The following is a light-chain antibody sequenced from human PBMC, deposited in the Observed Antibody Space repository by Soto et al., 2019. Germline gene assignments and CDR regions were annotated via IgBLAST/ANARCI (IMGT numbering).Light chain of an antibody. CDR2: SAS. J-gene: IGKJ1*01. V-gene: IGKV3-20*01. CDR1: QSVASSY. CDR3: HPFGSLLET. Sequence: EVVLTQSPGTLSLSPGERVTLSCRASQSVASSYLAWYQQKPGRAPRLLFYSASSRATGIPDRFSGSGSGTDFTLTISRLEPEDFAVYYCHPFGSLLETFGQGTNVE.